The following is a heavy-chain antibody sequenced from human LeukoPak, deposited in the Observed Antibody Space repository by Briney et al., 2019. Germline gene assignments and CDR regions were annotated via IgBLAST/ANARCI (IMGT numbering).Heavy chain of an antibody. J-gene: IGHJ4*02. D-gene: IGHD3-3*01. CDR3: AKGGPGYDFWSGYQYYFDY. CDR1: GFTFDDYA. V-gene: IGHV3-9*01. CDR2: ISWNSGSI. Sequence: PGRSLRLSCAASGFTFDDYAMHWVRQAPGKGLEWVSGISWNSGSIGYADSVKGRFTISRDNAKNSLYLQMNSLRAEDTALYYCAKGGPGYDFWSGYQYYFDYWGQGTLVTVSS.